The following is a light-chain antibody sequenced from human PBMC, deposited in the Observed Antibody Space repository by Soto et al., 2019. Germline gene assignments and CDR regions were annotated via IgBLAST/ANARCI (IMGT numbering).Light chain of an antibody. Sequence: DIVLTQSPLSLPVIPGEPASISCRSSQSLQYSNGYNYLDWYFQKPGQSPQLLISLGSTRASGVPDRFSGSGSGTDFTLKISRVEADDVGVYYGFQGLQPPPITVGQGTRLDSK. J-gene: IGKJ5*01. CDR1: QSLQYSNGYNY. CDR2: LGS. CDR3: FQGLQPPPIT. V-gene: IGKV2-28*01.